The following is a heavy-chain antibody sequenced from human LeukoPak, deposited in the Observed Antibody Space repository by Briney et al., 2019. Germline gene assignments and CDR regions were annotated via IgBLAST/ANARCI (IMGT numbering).Heavy chain of an antibody. CDR1: GFTFSSYS. CDR2: ISSSSSYI. V-gene: IGHV3-21*01. J-gene: IGHJ4*02. D-gene: IGHD6-19*01. CDR3: ASPLSVAGTDY. Sequence: PGGSMRLSCAASGFTFSSYSMTWVRQAPGKGLEWVSSISSSSSYIYYADSVKGRFTISRDNAKNSLYLQMNSLRAEDTAVYYCASPLSVAGTDYWGQGTLVTVSS.